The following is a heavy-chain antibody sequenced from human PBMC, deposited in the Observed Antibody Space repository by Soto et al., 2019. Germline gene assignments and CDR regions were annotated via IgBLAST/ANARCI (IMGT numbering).Heavy chain of an antibody. CDR1: GGTFSSYA. CDR2: IIPIFGTA. D-gene: IGHD6-13*01. Sequence: GASVKVSCKASGGTFSSYAISWVRQAPGQGLEWMGGIIPIFGTANYAQKFQGRVTITADESTSTAYMELSSLRSEDTAVYYCARDEEPRTAAARAPGYWGQGTLVTVSS. J-gene: IGHJ4*02. CDR3: ARDEEPRTAAARAPGY. V-gene: IGHV1-69*13.